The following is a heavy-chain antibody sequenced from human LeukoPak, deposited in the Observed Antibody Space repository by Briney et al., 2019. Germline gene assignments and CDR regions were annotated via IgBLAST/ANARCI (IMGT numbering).Heavy chain of an antibody. V-gene: IGHV3-23*01. CDR3: AGGYSSADTPAY. J-gene: IGHJ4*02. CDR2: ISGSGGST. Sequence: PGGSLRLSCAASGFTFSSYAMSWVRQAPGKGLEWVSAISGSGGSTYYADSVKGRFTISRDNSKNTLYLQMNSLRAEDTAVYYCAGGYSSADTPAYWGQGTLVTVSS. D-gene: IGHD6-19*01. CDR1: GFTFSSYA.